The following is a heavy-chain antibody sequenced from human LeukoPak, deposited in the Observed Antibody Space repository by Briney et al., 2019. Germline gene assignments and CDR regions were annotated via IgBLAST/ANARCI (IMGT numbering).Heavy chain of an antibody. CDR1: GFTVSSNY. CDR3: ARAIEFDY. CDR2: IYSGGST. D-gene: IGHD3-16*02. J-gene: IGHJ4*02. Sequence: GGSLRLSCAASGFTVSSNYMSWVRQAPGKGLEWVSVIYSGGSTYYADSVKGRFSISRDNSKNTLYLQMSGLRAEDTAVYYCARAIEFDYWGQGTLVTVSS. V-gene: IGHV3-66*01.